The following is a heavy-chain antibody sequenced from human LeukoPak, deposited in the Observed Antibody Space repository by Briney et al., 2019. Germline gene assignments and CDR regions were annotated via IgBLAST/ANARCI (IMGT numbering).Heavy chain of an antibody. CDR2: ISSSSSYI. V-gene: IGHV3-21*01. CDR1: GFTFSSYS. D-gene: IGHD4-17*01. J-gene: IGHJ6*02. CDR3: AREMTTVTTWGYYYYYGMDV. Sequence: GSLRLSCAASGFTFSSYSMNWVRQAPGKGLEWVSSISSSSSYIYYADSVKGRFTISRDNAKNSLYLQMNSLRAEDTAVYYCAREMTTVTTWGYYYYYGMDVWGQGTTVTVSS.